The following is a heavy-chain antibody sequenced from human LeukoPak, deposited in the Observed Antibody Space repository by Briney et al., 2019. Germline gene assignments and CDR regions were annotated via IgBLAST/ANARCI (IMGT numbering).Heavy chain of an antibody. CDR1: GFTVNNNY. V-gene: IGHV3-66*02. J-gene: IGHJ4*02. CDR2: IYSGGST. Sequence: GGSLRLSCAASGFTVNNNYMNWVRQAPGKGLEWVSVIYSGGSTYYADSMKGRFTASRDNSKNTLYLQMNSLRAEDTAVYYCTREIRKNYSYYFDYWGQGTLVTVSS. CDR3: TREIRKNYSYYFDY. D-gene: IGHD4-11*01.